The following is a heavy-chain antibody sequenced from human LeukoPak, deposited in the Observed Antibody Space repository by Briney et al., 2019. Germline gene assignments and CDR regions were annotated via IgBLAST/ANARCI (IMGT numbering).Heavy chain of an antibody. D-gene: IGHD3-10*01. CDR1: GYTVSDYQ. J-gene: IGHJ4*02. CDR3: ARQVRGVVF. Sequence: ASVKVSCKASGYTVSDYQMHWVRQAPGQGLEWMGWINPNSGGTNSAQKFQGRVTMTRDTSISTAYMELSRLRSDDTALYYCARQVRGVVFWGQGTLVTVSS. CDR2: INPNSGGT. V-gene: IGHV1-2*02.